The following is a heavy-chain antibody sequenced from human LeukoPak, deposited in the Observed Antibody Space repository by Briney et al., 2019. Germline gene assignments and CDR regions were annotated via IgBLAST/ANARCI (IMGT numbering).Heavy chain of an antibody. V-gene: IGHV1-46*01. J-gene: IGHJ4*02. CDR2: INPSGGST. D-gene: IGHD1-26*01. CDR3: ARDWWELLGLCY. Sequence: ASVKVSCKASGYTFTSYGISWVRQAPGQGLEWMGVINPSGGSTSYAQKFQGRVTMTRDTSTSTVYMELSSLRSEDTAVYYCARDWWELLGLCYWGQGTLVTVSS. CDR1: GYTFTSYG.